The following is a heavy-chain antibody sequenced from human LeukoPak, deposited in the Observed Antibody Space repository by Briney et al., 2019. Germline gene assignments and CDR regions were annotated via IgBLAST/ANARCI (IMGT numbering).Heavy chain of an antibody. V-gene: IGHV4-39*07. CDR3: ARVPYGPLFYYYYMDV. CDR2: IYYSGTT. J-gene: IGHJ6*03. Sequence: PSETLSLTCTVSGGSISTYYWGWIRQPPGKGLEWIGSIYYSGTTYYNPSLKSRVTISVDTSKNQFSLKLSSVTAADTAVYYCARVPYGPLFYYYYMDVWGKGTTVTVSS. CDR1: GGSISTYY. D-gene: IGHD4-17*01.